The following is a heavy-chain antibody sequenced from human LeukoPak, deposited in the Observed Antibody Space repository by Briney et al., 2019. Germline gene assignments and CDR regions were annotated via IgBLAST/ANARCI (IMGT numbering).Heavy chain of an antibody. CDR3: ASTVLWFGESPRVAFDI. D-gene: IGHD3-10*01. V-gene: IGHV4-4*07. Sequence: PSETLSLTCTVSGGSISSYYWSWIRQPAGKGLEWIGRIYTSGSTNYNPSLKSRVTMSVDTSKNQFSLKLSSVTAADTAVYYCASTVLWFGESPRVAFDIWGQGTMVTVSS. CDR1: GGSISSYY. J-gene: IGHJ3*02. CDR2: IYTSGST.